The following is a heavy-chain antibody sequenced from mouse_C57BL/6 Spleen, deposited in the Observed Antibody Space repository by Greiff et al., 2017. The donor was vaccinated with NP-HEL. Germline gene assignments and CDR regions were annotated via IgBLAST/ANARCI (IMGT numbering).Heavy chain of an antibody. D-gene: IGHD1-1*01. Sequence: QVQLKQSGAELARPGASVKLSCKASGYTFTSYGISWVKQRTGQGLEWIGEIYPRSGNTYYNEKFKGKATLTADKSSSTAYMELRSLTSEDSAVYFCASPFDYGSSYVGFDYWGQGTTLTVSS. J-gene: IGHJ2*01. CDR1: GYTFTSYG. CDR3: ASPFDYGSSYVGFDY. CDR2: IYPRSGNT. V-gene: IGHV1-81*01.